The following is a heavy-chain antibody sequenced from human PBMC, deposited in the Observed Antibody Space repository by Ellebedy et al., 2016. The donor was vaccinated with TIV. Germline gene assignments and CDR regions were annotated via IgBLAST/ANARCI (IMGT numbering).Heavy chain of an antibody. J-gene: IGHJ3*02. Sequence: PGGSLRLSCAASGFTFDDYAMHWVRLVPGKGLAWVSGISWDSGSICYADSVEGRFTISSDNAKNSLYVQMNSLRADDTALYYCARDSGLNSPSDFDIWGQGTMVTVSS. CDR2: ISWDSGSI. CDR3: ARDSGLNSPSDFDI. CDR1: GFTFDDYA. V-gene: IGHV3-9*01. D-gene: IGHD1-26*01.